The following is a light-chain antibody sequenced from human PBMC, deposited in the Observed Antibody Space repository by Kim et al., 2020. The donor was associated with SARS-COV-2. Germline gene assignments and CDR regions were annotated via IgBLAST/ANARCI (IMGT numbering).Light chain of an antibody. Sequence: DIQMTQSPSTLSASVGDRVTITCRASQSISGWLAWYQQKPGKAPKLLIYKASSLESGVPSRFSGSGSGTEFTLTVSSLQPDDFATYFCQQYKSDPWTFGQGTKVDIK. V-gene: IGKV1-5*03. J-gene: IGKJ1*01. CDR2: KAS. CDR3: QQYKSDPWT. CDR1: QSISGW.